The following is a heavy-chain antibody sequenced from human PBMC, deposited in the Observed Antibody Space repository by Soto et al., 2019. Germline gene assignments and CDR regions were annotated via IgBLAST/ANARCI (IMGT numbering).Heavy chain of an antibody. CDR2: IYHSGST. CDR3: AREVVVVVAATHYYYMDV. Sequence: QVQLQESGPGLVKPSGTLSLTCAVSSGSISSSNWWSWVRQPPGKGLEWIGEIYHSGSTNYNPSLKIRVTISVDKSKNQFSLKLSSVTAADTAVYYCAREVVVVVAATHYYYMDVWGKGTTVTVSS. CDR1: SGSISSSNW. V-gene: IGHV4-4*02. J-gene: IGHJ6*03. D-gene: IGHD2-15*01.